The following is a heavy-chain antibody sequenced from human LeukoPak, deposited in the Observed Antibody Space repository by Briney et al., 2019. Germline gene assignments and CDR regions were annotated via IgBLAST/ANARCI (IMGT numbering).Heavy chain of an antibody. D-gene: IGHD1-26*01. CDR2: IYPGDSDT. CDR3: AGTQGGYRGGMDV. CDR1: GYTFTTYW. J-gene: IGHJ6*02. V-gene: IGHV5-51*01. Sequence: GESLKISCKGSGYTFTTYWIGWVRQMPGKGLEWMGIIYPGDSDTRYSPSFQGHVTISADKSISTAYLQWSSLKASDTAMYYCAGTQGGYRGGMDVWGQGTTVTVSS.